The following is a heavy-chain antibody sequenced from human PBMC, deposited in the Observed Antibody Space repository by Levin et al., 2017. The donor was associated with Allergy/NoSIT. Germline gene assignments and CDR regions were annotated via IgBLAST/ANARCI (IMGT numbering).Heavy chain of an antibody. CDR2: ISGSGTTT. Sequence: GESLKISCEASGFTFSNYAMSWVRQAPGKGLEWVSGISGSGTTTYSADSVKGRVAISRDRSKNTLFLQLNSLRAEDTAVYYCARGSGPYTSAWYGFDYWGQGTLVTVSS. V-gene: IGHV3-23*01. J-gene: IGHJ4*02. CDR3: ARGSGPYTSAWYGFDY. CDR1: GFTFSNYA. D-gene: IGHD6-19*01.